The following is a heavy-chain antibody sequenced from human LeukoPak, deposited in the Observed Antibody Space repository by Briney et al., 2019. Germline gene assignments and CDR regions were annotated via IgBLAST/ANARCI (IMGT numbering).Heavy chain of an antibody. CDR2: IYYSGST. Sequence: SQTLSLTCTVSGGSISSGGYYWSWIRQHPGKGLEWIGYIYYSGSTYYNPSLKSRVTISVDTSKNQFSLKLSSVTAADTAVYYCARVYSSGYYFDYWGQGTLVTVSS. D-gene: IGHD6-25*01. CDR3: ARVYSSGYYFDY. J-gene: IGHJ4*02. CDR1: GGSISSGGYY. V-gene: IGHV4-31*03.